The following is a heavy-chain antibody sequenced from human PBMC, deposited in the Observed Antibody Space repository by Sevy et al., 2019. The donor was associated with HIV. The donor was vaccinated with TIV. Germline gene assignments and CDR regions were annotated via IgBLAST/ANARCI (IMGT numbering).Heavy chain of an antibody. CDR3: ARELPPRKWFGELYGLRPDLWWFDP. CDR1: GFTFSSYS. Sequence: GGSLRLSCAASGFTFSSYSMNWVRQAPGKGLEWVSYISSSSSTIYYADSVKGRFTNSRDNAKNSLYLQMNGLRDEDTAVYYCARELPPRKWFGELYGLRPDLWWFDPWGQGTLVTVSS. D-gene: IGHD3-10*01. J-gene: IGHJ5*02. CDR2: ISSSSSTI. V-gene: IGHV3-48*02.